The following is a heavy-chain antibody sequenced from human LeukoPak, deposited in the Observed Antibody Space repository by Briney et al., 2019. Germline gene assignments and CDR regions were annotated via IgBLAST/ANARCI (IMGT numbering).Heavy chain of an antibody. Sequence: GGTLRLSCAVSGFTFSSYGMSWIRQAPGKGLEWVSYISNSGSSIYYADSVKGRFTISRDNAKNSLYPQMNSLRAEDTAVYYCARGRYDSRIFDYWGQGTLVTVSS. CDR3: ARGRYDSRIFDY. V-gene: IGHV3-21*05. D-gene: IGHD3-22*01. CDR2: ISNSGSSI. CDR1: GFTFSSYG. J-gene: IGHJ4*02.